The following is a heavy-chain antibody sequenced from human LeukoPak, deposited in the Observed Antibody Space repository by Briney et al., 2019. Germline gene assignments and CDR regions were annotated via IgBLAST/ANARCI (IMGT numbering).Heavy chain of an antibody. CDR2: INPNSGGT. Sequence: ASVKVSCKASVYTITDYYIHWVRQAPGQGLEWMGWINPNSGGTNYAQTFEGRVTMTTDTSINTAYVELTSLTSDDTAVYFCARAHYLRLYFFDYWGQGTLVTVSS. D-gene: IGHD3-10*01. V-gene: IGHV1-2*02. CDR1: VYTITDYY. J-gene: IGHJ4*02. CDR3: ARAHYLRLYFFDY.